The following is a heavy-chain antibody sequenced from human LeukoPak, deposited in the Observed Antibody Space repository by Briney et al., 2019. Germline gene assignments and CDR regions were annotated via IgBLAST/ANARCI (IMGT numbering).Heavy chain of an antibody. Sequence: PGGSLRLSCAASGFTFSSYSMNWVRQAPGKGLEWVSSISSSSSYIYYTDSVKGRFTISRDNAKNSLYLQMNSLRAEDTAVYYCAISYYYGPDNDYWGQGTLVTVSS. CDR3: AISYYYGPDNDY. V-gene: IGHV3-21*01. D-gene: IGHD3-10*01. CDR1: GFTFSSYS. CDR2: ISSSSSYI. J-gene: IGHJ4*02.